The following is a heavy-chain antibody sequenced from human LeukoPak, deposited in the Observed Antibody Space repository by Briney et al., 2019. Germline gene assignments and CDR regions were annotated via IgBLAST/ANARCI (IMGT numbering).Heavy chain of an antibody. D-gene: IGHD6-13*01. J-gene: IGHJ5*02. Sequence: SETLSLTCAVYGGSFSGYYWSWIRQPSGKGLEWIGEINHSGSTNYNPSLKSRVTISVDTSKNQFSLKLSSVTAADTAVYYCAGSIAAAGSFDPWGQGTLVTVSS. CDR3: AGSIAAAGSFDP. CDR1: GGSFSGYY. V-gene: IGHV4-34*01. CDR2: INHSGST.